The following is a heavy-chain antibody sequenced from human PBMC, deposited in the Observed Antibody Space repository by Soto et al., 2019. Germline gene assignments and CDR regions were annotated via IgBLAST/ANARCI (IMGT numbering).Heavy chain of an antibody. CDR1: GFTFSSFW. CDR2: INEDGGYK. J-gene: IGHJ4*02. CDR3: VRGTLSPGLEY. Sequence: EVQMVVSGGDLVQPGGSPRLSCVASGFTFSSFWMNWVRQAPGKGLEWVANINEDGGYKTYGDSVRGRFTTSRDNAKNSVYLQMDSLRVEDTAVYYCVRGTLSPGLEYWGQGKLVTVSS. V-gene: IGHV3-7*01.